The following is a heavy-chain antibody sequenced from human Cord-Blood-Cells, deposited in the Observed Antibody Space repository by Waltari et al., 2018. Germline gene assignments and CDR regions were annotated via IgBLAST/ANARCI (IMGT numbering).Heavy chain of an antibody. Sequence: QVQLQESGPGLVKPSETLSLTCTVSGGSISSYYWSWIRQPPGKGLEWIGYIYYSGSTNYNPSRKSRVTISVDTSKSQFSRKLSSVTAADTAVYYCASQYSGSYYFDYWGQGTLVTVSS. J-gene: IGHJ4*02. CDR2: IYYSGST. CDR1: GGSISSYY. CDR3: ASQYSGSYYFDY. V-gene: IGHV4-59*01. D-gene: IGHD1-26*01.